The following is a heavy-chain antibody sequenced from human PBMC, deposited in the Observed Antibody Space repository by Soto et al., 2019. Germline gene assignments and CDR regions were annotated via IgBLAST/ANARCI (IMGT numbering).Heavy chain of an antibody. V-gene: IGHV4-31*03. D-gene: IGHD3-3*01. Sequence: SETLSLTCTVSGGSISSGGYYWSWIRQHPGKGLEWIGYIYYSGSTYYNPSLKSRVTISVDTSKNQFSLKLSSVTAADTAVYYCARDILFWSGAVLSYYYGMDVWGQGTTVTVSS. CDR3: ARDILFWSGAVLSYYYGMDV. CDR2: IYYSGST. J-gene: IGHJ6*02. CDR1: GGSISSGGYY.